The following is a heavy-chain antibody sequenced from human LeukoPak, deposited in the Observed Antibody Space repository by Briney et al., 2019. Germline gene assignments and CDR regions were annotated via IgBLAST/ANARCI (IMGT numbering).Heavy chain of an antibody. CDR1: GGTFNDYA. J-gene: IGHJ4*02. Sequence: SVTVSCKTSGGTFNDYAISWVRQAPGQGLEWMGRITPVLGIADYTQKFQGRVAITADKSTSKAYMELSSLTSEDTAVYFCARLEMATIDDSWGQGTLVTVSS. CDR3: ARLEMATIDDS. CDR2: ITPVLGIA. D-gene: IGHD5-24*01. V-gene: IGHV1-69*10.